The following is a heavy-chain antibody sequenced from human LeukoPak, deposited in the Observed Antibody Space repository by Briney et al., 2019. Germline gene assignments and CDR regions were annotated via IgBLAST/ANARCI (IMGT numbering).Heavy chain of an antibody. CDR3: ARAIPGFSDYMDV. CDR2: MSGYNGKT. J-gene: IGHJ6*03. V-gene: IGHV1-18*01. D-gene: IGHD2-21*01. CDR1: GYTFTTYG. Sequence: ASVKVSCKAAGYTFTTYGFSWVGQAPGQGLEWMGWMSGYNGKTKYAQNVQGGVNMTTDTSTNTAYMELRSLRSHDTAVYYCARAIPGFSDYMDVWGKGTTVTISS.